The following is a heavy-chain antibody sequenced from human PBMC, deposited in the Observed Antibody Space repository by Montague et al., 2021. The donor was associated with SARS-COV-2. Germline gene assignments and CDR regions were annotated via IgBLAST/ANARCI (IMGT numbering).Heavy chain of an antibody. CDR1: GGSISSYY. D-gene: IGHD1-20*01. CDR2: IYYSGST. V-gene: IGHV4-59*01. Sequence: SETLSLICTVSGGSISSYYWSWIRQPPGKGLEWIGYIYYSGSTNYNPSLKSRVTISVDTSKNQFSLKLSSVTAADTAVYYCARDLGYNWNYYYYYGMDVWGQGTTVTVSS. CDR3: ARDLGYNWNYYYYYGMDV. J-gene: IGHJ6*02.